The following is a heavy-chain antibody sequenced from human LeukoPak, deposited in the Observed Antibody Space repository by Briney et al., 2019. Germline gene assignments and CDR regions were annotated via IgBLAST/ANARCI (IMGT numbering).Heavy chain of an antibody. CDR2: INHSGST. J-gene: IGHJ6*02. CDR1: GGSFSGYY. D-gene: IGHD3-3*01. V-gene: IGHV4-34*01. CDR3: ARGGDFWSGYSLDV. Sequence: SSETLSLTCAVYGGSFSGYYWSWIRQPPGKGLEWIGEINHSGSTNYNPSLKSRVTISVDTSKNQFSLKLSSVTAADTAVYYCARGGDFWSGYSLDVWGQGTTVTVSS.